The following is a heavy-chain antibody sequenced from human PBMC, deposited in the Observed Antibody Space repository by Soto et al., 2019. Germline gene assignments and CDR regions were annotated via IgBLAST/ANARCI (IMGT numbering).Heavy chain of an antibody. CDR2: ISYRGST. CDR3: ARITIFGVIIDALDYYYGLDV. Sequence: SETLSLTCTVCGGSISSSTYYWGWIRQPPGTGLEWIGSISYRGSTYYNPSLKSRVTISVDTSKKQFSLKLSSVTAADTAMYYCARITIFGVIIDALDYYYGLDVWGQGTTVTVSS. V-gene: IGHV4-39*01. CDR1: GGSISSSTYY. J-gene: IGHJ6*02. D-gene: IGHD3-3*01.